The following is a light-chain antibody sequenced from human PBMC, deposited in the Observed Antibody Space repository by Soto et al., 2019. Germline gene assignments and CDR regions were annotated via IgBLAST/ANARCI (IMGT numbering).Light chain of an antibody. Sequence: QSVLTQPPSVSGAPGQRVTISCSGSSSNIGAGYYVHWYQQLPGTAPKLLIYGNSQRPSGVPDRFSGSKSGTSASLAITGLQAEDEADYYCQAYDSSLSGWVFGGGTKLTVL. V-gene: IGLV1-40*01. CDR3: QAYDSSLSGWV. J-gene: IGLJ3*02. CDR1: SSNIGAGYY. CDR2: GNS.